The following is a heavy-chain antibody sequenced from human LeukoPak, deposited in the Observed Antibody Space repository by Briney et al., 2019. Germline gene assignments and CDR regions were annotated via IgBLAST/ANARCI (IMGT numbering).Heavy chain of an antibody. D-gene: IGHD3-22*01. Sequence: ASVKVSCKASGGTFSSYAISWVRQAPGQGLEWMGGIIPIFGTANYAQKFQGRVTITTDESTSTAYMELSSLRSEDTAVYYCARGSHSSGYYWGPFDYWGQGTLVTVSS. V-gene: IGHV1-69*05. CDR2: IIPIFGTA. CDR3: ARGSHSSGYYWGPFDY. CDR1: GGTFSSYA. J-gene: IGHJ4*02.